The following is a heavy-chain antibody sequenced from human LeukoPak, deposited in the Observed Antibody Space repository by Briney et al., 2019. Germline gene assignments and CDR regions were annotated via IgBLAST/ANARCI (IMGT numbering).Heavy chain of an antibody. CDR1: GFTFSSYS. CDR2: ISSSSSYI. J-gene: IGHJ6*02. Sequence: GGSLRLSCAASGFTFSSYSMNWVRQAPGKGLEWVSSISSSSSYIYYADSVKGRFTISRDNSKNTLYLQMNSLRAEDTAVYYCARDGVVLWFGDSYGMDVWGQGTTVTVSS. D-gene: IGHD3-10*01. CDR3: ARDGVVLWFGDSYGMDV. V-gene: IGHV3-21*01.